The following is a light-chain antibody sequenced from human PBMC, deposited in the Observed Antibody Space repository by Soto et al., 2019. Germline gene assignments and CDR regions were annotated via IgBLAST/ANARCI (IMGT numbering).Light chain of an antibody. CDR1: QSVSSSY. CDR3: QHRGKWPRT. V-gene: IGKV3D-20*02. J-gene: IGKJ2*01. Sequence: EIVLTQSPGTLSLSPGERATLSRRASQSVSSSYLAWYQQKPGQAPRLLIYGASSRATGIPDRFSGSGSGTDFTLTISSLEPEDFAVYYCQHRGKWPRTFGQGTKLEIK. CDR2: GAS.